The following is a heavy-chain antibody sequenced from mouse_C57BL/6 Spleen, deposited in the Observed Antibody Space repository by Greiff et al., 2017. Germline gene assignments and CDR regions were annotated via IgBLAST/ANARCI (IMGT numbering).Heavy chain of an antibody. CDR1: GYTFTSYW. CDR3: ARGDYEDYYAMDY. D-gene: IGHD2-4*01. CDR2: INPSSGYT. J-gene: IGHJ4*01. V-gene: IGHV1-7*01. Sequence: QVQLQQSGAELAKPGASVKLSCKASGYTFTSYWMHWVKQRPGQGLEWIGYINPSSGYTKYNQKFKDKATSTADKSSSTAYMQLSSLTYEDSAVYYCARGDYEDYYAMDYWGQGTSVTVSS.